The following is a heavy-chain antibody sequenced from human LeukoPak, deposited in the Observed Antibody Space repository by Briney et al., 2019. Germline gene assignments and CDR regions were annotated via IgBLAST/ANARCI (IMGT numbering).Heavy chain of an antibody. V-gene: IGHV3-23*01. Sequence: GGSLRLSCAASGLTLSNFAMRWVRQAPGKGLEWVSMITGSGGRTFYADSVKGRFTISRDNSRDTLYLQMSSLRADDAAVYYCAKMKGPGLYLHYSMDVWGKGTTVTVSS. D-gene: IGHD2-2*02. J-gene: IGHJ6*03. CDR2: ITGSGGRT. CDR3: AKMKGPGLYLHYSMDV. CDR1: GLTLSNFA.